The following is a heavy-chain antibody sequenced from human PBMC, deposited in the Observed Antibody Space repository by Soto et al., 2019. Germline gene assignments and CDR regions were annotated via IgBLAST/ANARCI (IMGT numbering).Heavy chain of an antibody. D-gene: IGHD1-1*01. V-gene: IGHV3-23*01. Sequence: GGSLRLSCAASGFTFSSYAMSWVRQAPGKGLECVSAITGSGFSTYYADSVKGRFTISRDNSKNTLYLQMNSLRAEDTAVYYCAKGYVSYYLDYWGQGALVTVSS. CDR3: AKGYVSYYLDY. CDR1: GFTFSSYA. J-gene: IGHJ4*01. CDR2: ITGSGFST.